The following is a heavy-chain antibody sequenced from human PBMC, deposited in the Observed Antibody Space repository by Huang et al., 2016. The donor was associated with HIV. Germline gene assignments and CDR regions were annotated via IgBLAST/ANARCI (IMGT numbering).Heavy chain of an antibody. Sequence: QVQLVQSGAEVKKPGASVKVSCKASGYNFTSYDINWVRQATGQGLEWMGWMNPNRGKRGYAQKFQGRVTMTRNTSMNTAYMELSGLRSEDTAVYYCARGYCSGATCYLYFDYWGQGTLVTVS. J-gene: IGHJ4*02. CDR1: GYNFTSYD. CDR3: ARGYCSGATCYLYFDY. CDR2: MNPNRGKR. V-gene: IGHV1-8*01. D-gene: IGHD2-15*01.